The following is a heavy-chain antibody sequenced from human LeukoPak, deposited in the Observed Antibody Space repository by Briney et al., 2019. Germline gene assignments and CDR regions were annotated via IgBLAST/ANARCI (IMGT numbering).Heavy chain of an antibody. J-gene: IGHJ4*02. CDR1: GFSFSLYP. CDR3: ARDHNWAFDF. CDR2: IRDSGGEM. D-gene: IGHD1-1*01. Sequence: GGSLRLSCAASGFSFSLYPMSWVRQAPGKGLEWLSNIRDSGGEMYYADSVKGRFTITRDNAKNTLYLQMNGLRVEDTAVYFCARDHNWAFDFWGRGSLVTVSS. V-gene: IGHV3-48*01.